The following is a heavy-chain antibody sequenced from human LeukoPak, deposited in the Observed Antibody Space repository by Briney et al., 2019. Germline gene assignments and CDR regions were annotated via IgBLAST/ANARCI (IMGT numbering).Heavy chain of an antibody. D-gene: IGHD2-2*01. J-gene: IGHJ3*01. CDR2: TDVSGTVT. V-gene: IGHV3-48*03. CDR1: GFTLSSHE. CDR3: ARDKVVHGGDEVDL. Sequence: GGSLRLSCAASGFTLSSHEVIWVRQAPGKGLEWISHTDVSGTVTNFADSVEGRVTVSRDNARNSLYLQMSSLRAEDTAVYYCARDKVVHGGDEVDLWGQGTMVTVSS.